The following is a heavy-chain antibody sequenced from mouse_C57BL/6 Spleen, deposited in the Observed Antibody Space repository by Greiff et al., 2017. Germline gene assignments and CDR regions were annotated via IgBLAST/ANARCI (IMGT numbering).Heavy chain of an antibody. J-gene: IGHJ2*01. CDR1: GYSFTGYY. Sequence: VQLQQSGPELVKPGASVKISCKASGYSFTGYYMNWVKQSPEKSLEWIGEINPSTGGTTYNQKFKAKATLTVDKSSSTAYMQLKSLTSEDSAVYYCARQLRLKYYFDYWGQGTTLTVSS. CDR2: INPSTGGT. D-gene: IGHD3-2*02. CDR3: ARQLRLKYYFDY. V-gene: IGHV1-42*01.